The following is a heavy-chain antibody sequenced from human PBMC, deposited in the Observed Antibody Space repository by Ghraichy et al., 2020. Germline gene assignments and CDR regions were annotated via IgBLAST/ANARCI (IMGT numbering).Heavy chain of an antibody. D-gene: IGHD3-10*01. J-gene: IGHJ6*02. V-gene: IGHV3-30*18. CDR2: ISYDGSDN. CDR1: GFTFSSYG. Sequence: GGSLRLSCAASGFTFSSYGMHWVRQAPGKGLEWVAVISYDGSDNYYASSVQGRFTISRDNSTTTLYLQMNSLRAADTAVYYCAKDRGLRFLYGSGSSAGYGRDVWGQVTTVTVSS. CDR3: AKDRGLRFLYGSGSSAGYGRDV.